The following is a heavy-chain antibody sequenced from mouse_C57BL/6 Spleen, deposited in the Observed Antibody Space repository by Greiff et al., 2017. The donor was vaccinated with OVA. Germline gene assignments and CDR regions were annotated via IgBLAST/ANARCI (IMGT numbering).Heavy chain of an antibody. CDR3: ARDGYPYAMDY. J-gene: IGHJ4*01. CDR1: GYTFTSYW. CDR2: IDPSDSET. V-gene: IGHV1-52*01. D-gene: IGHD2-3*01. Sequence: VQLQQPGAELVRPGSSVTLSCKASGYTFTSYWMHWVKQRPIQGLEWIGNIDPSDSETHYNQKFKDKATLTVDKSSSTAYMQLSSLTSEDSAVYYCARDGYPYAMDYWGQGTSVTVSS.